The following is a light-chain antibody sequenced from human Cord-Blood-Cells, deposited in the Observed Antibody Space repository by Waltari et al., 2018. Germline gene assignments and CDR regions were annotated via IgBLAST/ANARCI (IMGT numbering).Light chain of an antibody. V-gene: IGKV1-39*01. Sequence: DIQMTKSPSSLSASVGARVTIPCRPSQSISSYLNWYQQKPGKAPKLLIYAASILQSGVPSRFSGSGSGKDFTLTISSLQPEDFATYYCQQCYSTPRTFGQGTKVEIK. CDR1: QSISSY. CDR3: QQCYSTPRT. J-gene: IGKJ1*01. CDR2: AAS.